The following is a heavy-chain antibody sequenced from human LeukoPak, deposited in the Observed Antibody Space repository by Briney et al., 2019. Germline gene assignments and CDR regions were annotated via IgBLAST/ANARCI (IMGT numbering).Heavy chain of an antibody. Sequence: SETLSLTCTVSGGSISSSNHYWGWIRQPPGKGLEWMGSIYYSGSTYYKSPLRSRVTISADTSKNQFSLKLSSVAAADTAVYYCARHRFALVIRGPLDYWGQGTLVTVSS. D-gene: IGHD3-22*01. V-gene: IGHV4-39*01. CDR1: GGSISSSNHY. J-gene: IGHJ4*02. CDR2: IYYSGST. CDR3: ARHRFALVIRGPLDY.